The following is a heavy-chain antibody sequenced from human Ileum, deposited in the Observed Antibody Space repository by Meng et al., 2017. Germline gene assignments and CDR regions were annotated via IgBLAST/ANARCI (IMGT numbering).Heavy chain of an antibody. D-gene: IGHD2-2*01. V-gene: IGHV1-46*01. CDR2: INPSGGST. CDR3: ARDVVMVPSALYYFDY. J-gene: IGHJ4*02. CDR1: GYTFTSHY. Sequence: QVQLVQSGPEVKKPWASAKLSCKASGYTFTSHYMHWVRQAPGQGLVWVGIINPSGGSTSYAQKFQGRVTMTRDTSTSIVYMELSSLRSEDTAVYYCARDVVMVPSALYYFDYWGQGTLVTVSS.